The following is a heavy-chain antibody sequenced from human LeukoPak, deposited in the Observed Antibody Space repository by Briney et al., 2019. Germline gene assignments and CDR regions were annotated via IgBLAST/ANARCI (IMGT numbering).Heavy chain of an antibody. D-gene: IGHD3-10*01. CDR1: GYSISSDYY. V-gene: IGHV4-38-2*02. CDR2: IYHSGST. CDR3: GREGKLNYGIMVS. J-gene: IGHJ5*02. Sequence: SETLSLTCTVSGYSISSDYYWGWIRQPPGKGLEWIGSIYHSGSTYYNPSLQSRVTISLDASKNQLSLKLSSVTAADTAVYYCGREGKLNYGIMVSWGQGTLVTVSS.